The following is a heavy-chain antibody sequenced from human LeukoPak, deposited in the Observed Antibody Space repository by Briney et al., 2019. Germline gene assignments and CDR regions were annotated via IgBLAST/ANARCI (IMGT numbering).Heavy chain of an antibody. CDR1: GGSISSYY. J-gene: IGHJ4*02. CDR2: IYYSGST. V-gene: IGHV4-59*08. D-gene: IGHD6-19*01. CDR3: ARHGTVAGTFAFDY. Sequence: SETLSLTCTVSGGSISSYYWSWIRQPPGKGLEWIGYIYYSGSTNNNPSLKSRVTISVDTSKNQFSLKLSSVTAADTAVYYCARHGTVAGTFAFDYWGQGTLVTVSS.